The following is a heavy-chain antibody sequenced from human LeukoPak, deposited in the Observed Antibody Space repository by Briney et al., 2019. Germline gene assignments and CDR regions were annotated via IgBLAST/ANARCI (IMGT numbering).Heavy chain of an antibody. D-gene: IGHD1-14*01. CDR1: GGSFSGYY. V-gene: IGHV4-59*01. CDR3: ARTTGPVGWFDP. J-gene: IGHJ5*02. Sequence: PSETLSLTCAVYGGSFSGYYWSWIRQPPGKGLEWIGYIYYSGSTNYNPSLKSRVTISVDTSKNQFSLKLSSVTAADTAVYYCARTTGPVGWFDPWGQGTLVTVSS. CDR2: IYYSGST.